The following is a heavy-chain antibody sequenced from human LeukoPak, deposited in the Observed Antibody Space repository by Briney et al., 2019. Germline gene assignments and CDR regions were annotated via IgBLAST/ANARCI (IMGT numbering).Heavy chain of an antibody. Sequence: GGSLRLSCAASGFTFSSYAMHWVRQAPGKGLEWVAVISYDGSNKYYADSVKGRITISRDNSKDTLYLQMNSLRAEDTAVYYCARGQMEPYHDATPTWGCWGQGTLVTVSS. CDR1: GFTFSSYA. V-gene: IGHV3-30-3*01. D-gene: IGHD2-2*01. CDR2: ISYDGSNK. J-gene: IGHJ4*02. CDR3: ARGQMEPYHDATPTWGC.